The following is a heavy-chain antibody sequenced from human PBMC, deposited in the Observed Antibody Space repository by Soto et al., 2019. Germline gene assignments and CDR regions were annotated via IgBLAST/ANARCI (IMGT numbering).Heavy chain of an antibody. CDR2: IYYSGTT. CDR3: ARALIQLWPHYYYGMDV. Sequence: LSLTCTVSGGSISSGDYYWSWIRQPPGKGLEWIGYIYYSGTTYYNPSLKSRVTISVDTSKNQFSLKVSSVTAADTAVYYCARALIQLWPHYYYGMDVWGQGTTVTVSS. J-gene: IGHJ6*02. V-gene: IGHV4-30-4*01. D-gene: IGHD5-18*01. CDR1: GGSISSGDYY.